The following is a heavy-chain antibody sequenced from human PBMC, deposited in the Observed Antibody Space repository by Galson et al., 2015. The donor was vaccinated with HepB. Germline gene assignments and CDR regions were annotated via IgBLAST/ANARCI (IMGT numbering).Heavy chain of an antibody. CDR2: INHSGST. D-gene: IGHD3-9*01. CDR1: GGSFSGYY. J-gene: IGHJ3*02. V-gene: IGHV4-34*01. Sequence: ETLSLTCAVYGGSFSGYYWSWIRQPPGKGLEWIGEINHSGSTKYNPSLKSRVIISVDTSKNQISLKLSSVTAADTAVYYCAMTEYDILTGYYGDAFDIWGQGTMVTVSS. CDR3: AMTEYDILTGYYGDAFDI.